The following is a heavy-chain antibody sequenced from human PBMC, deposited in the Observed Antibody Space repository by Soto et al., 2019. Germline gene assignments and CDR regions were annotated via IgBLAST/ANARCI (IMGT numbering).Heavy chain of an antibody. D-gene: IGHD1-26*01. CDR3: AKDLVRGRWLQFDY. CDR1: GFTFSSYD. CDR2: ISGNGDRT. J-gene: IGHJ4*02. Sequence: EVQLLESGGGLVQPGGSLRLSCAASGFTFSSYDMTWVRQAPGKGLEWVSAISGNGDRTYYADSVKGRFTISRDSSKNTLYLQMNSLRADDTAVYYCAKDLVRGRWLQFDYWGQGTLVTVSS. V-gene: IGHV3-23*01.